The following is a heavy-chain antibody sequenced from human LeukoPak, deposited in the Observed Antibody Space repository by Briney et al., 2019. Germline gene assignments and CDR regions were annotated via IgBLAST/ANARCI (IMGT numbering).Heavy chain of an antibody. CDR3: ARGGDSSGYYGGNFDY. D-gene: IGHD3-22*01. CDR1: GGSISSHY. J-gene: IGHJ4*02. V-gene: IGHV4-59*11. CDR2: IYYSGST. Sequence: SETLSLTCTVSGGSISSHYWSWIRQPPGKGLEWIGYIYYSGSTYYNPSLKSRVTISVDTSKNQFSLKLSSVTAADTAVYYCARGGDSSGYYGGNFDYWGQGTLVTVSS.